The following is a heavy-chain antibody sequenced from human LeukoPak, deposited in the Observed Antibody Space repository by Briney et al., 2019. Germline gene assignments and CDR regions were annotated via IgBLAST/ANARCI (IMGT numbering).Heavy chain of an antibody. D-gene: IGHD3-10*02. CDR1: GFTFSSYS. CDR3: ARDRSNIFGELLFN. V-gene: IGHV3-21*01. CDR2: ISSSSSYI. Sequence: GGSLRLSCAASGFTFSSYSMNWVRQAPGKGLEWVSSISSSSSYIYYADSVKGRFTISRDNAKNSLYLQMNSLRAEDTAVYYCARDRSNIFGELLFNWGQGTLVTVSS. J-gene: IGHJ4*02.